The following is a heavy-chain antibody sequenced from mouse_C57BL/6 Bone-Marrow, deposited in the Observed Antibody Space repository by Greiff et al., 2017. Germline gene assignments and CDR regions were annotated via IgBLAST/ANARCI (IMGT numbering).Heavy chain of an antibody. V-gene: IGHV1-53*01. J-gene: IGHJ4*01. D-gene: IGHD1-1*01. Sequence: QVQLQQPGTELVKPGASVKLSCKASGYTFTSYWMHWVKQRPGQGLEWIGNINPSNGGTNYNAKFKSKATLTVDKSSSTAYMPLSSLTSEDSSVYDCARYDYYGSSYAMDYWGQGTSVTVAS. CDR1: GYTFTSYW. CDR2: INPSNGGT. CDR3: ARYDYYGSSYAMDY.